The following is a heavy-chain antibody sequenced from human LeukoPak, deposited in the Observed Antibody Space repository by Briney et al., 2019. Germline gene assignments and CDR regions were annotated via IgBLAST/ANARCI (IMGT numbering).Heavy chain of an antibody. V-gene: IGHV1-18*01. D-gene: IGHD3-22*01. CDR1: GFTFGTFG. J-gene: IGHJ4*02. Sequence: ASVKVSCKASGFTFGTFGFSWVRQAPGQGLEWMGWISGHNGNTKYAQKFQDRVTMTTDTSTSTAYMELRSLRSDDTAVYYCASSKNYYDSSGLDYWGQGTLVTVSS. CDR3: ASSKNYYDSSGLDY. CDR2: ISGHNGNT.